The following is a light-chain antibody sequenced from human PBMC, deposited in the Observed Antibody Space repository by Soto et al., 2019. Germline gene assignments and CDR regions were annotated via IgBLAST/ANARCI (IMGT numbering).Light chain of an antibody. CDR3: QERSNWPSLS. V-gene: IGKV3-11*01. Sequence: PGHRATLSCKASQSVFDYIAWYQQKPGQAPRLLIYEASIRATGVPARFSGSGSGTDFTLTISSLGPEDFAVYYCQERSNWPSLSFGGGTKVEIK. CDR1: QSVFDY. CDR2: EAS. J-gene: IGKJ4*01.